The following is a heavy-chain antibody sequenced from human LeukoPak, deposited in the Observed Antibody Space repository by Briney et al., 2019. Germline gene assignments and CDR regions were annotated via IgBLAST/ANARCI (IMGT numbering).Heavy chain of an antibody. CDR3: ASPIKYYDSWSGFPPFDY. CDR2: IIAIFATA. CDR1: GGTFSSYA. J-gene: IGHJ4*02. V-gene: IGHV1-69*01. Sequence: GASVTVSCTASGGTFSSYAISWVRQAPGQGLEWMGGIIAIFATANYAQKFQGRLTITADASTSTAYMELSSLRSEDTAVYYCASPIKYYDSWSGFPPFDYWGQGTLVTVSS. D-gene: IGHD3-3*01.